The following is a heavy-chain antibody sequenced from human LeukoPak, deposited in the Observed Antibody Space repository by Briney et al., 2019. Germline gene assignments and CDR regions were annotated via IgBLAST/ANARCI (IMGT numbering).Heavy chain of an antibody. V-gene: IGHV4-34*01. CDR2: ISHNEGI. D-gene: IGHD1-1*01. J-gene: IGHJ4*02. Sequence: SETLSLTCTVSSESFSGGYWSWIRQPPGKGLDWIGEISHNEGINYSPSLKSRVTISVDTSKNQFSLKLTSMTAADTAVYYCARGLDRSKTGYWGQGSLVTVSS. CDR3: ARGLDRSKTGY. CDR1: SESFSGGY.